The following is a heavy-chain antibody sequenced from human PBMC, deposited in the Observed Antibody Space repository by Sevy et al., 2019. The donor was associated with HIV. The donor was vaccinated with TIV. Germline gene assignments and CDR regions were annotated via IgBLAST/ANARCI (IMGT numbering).Heavy chain of an antibody. Sequence: GGSLSLSCAASGFTFSDYYMGWVRQAPGKGLEWVANIKQDGSQKNYLDSVKGRFTISRDNAKNSLYLQMNRLRVDDTAVYYCARELWPGDYWGQGTLVTVSS. CDR1: GFTFSDYY. J-gene: IGHJ4*02. V-gene: IGHV3-7*01. CDR2: IKQDGSQK. D-gene: IGHD2-21*01. CDR3: ARELWPGDY.